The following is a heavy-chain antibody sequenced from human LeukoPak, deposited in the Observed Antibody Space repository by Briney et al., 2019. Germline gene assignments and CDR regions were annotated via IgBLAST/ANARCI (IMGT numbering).Heavy chain of an antibody. V-gene: IGHV7-4-1*02. Sequence: GASVKVSCKASGYTFTNYAMSWVRQAPGQGLEWMAWINTNTGDPTYAQDFTGRFVFSLDTSVTTAYLQISSLKPEDTAVYYRARYRGTTYYYGMDVWGQGTTVTVSS. CDR2: INTNTGDP. CDR3: ARYRGTTYYYGMDV. D-gene: IGHD2/OR15-2a*01. CDR1: GYTFTNYA. J-gene: IGHJ6*02.